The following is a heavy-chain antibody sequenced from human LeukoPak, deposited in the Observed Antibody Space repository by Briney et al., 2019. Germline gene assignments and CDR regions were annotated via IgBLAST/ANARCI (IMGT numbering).Heavy chain of an antibody. CDR1: GFTFSDYY. Sequence: GGSLRLSCAASGFTFSDYYMTWIRQAPGKGLEWVSYISSSGSTIYYADSVKGRFTISRDNTKNSLYLQMNSLRVEGTAVYYCARDQAYSSSWYDYWGQGTLVTVSS. CDR3: ARDQAYSSSWYDY. CDR2: ISSSGSTI. J-gene: IGHJ4*02. V-gene: IGHV3-11*01. D-gene: IGHD6-13*01.